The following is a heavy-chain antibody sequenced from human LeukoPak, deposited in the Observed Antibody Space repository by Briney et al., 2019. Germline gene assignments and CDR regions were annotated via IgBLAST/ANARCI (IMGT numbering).Heavy chain of an antibody. CDR3: AREGIAAAGTDY. CDR2: ISSSSSYI. CDR1: GFTFSSYS. D-gene: IGHD6-13*01. Sequence: GGSLRLSCAASGFTFSSYSMNWVRQAPGKGLEWVSSISSSSSYIYYADSVKGRFTISRDNAKNSLYLQMNSLRAEDTAVYYCAREGIAAAGTDYWGQGTLVTVSS. J-gene: IGHJ4*02. V-gene: IGHV3-21*01.